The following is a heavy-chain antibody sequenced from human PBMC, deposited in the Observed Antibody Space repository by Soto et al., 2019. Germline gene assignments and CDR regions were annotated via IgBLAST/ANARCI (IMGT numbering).Heavy chain of an antibody. J-gene: IGHJ4*02. V-gene: IGHV4-4*02. D-gene: IGHD2-8*01. CDR3: ATKNVSTPGNY. CDR1: LVSISSGNW. CDR2: ISHSGTT. Sequence: QVQLQESGPGLVEPSGTLSLTCAVSLVSISSGNWWSWVRQPPGRGLEYIGEISHSGTTNYNPSLESRLTISLDASKNQFSLKLTSVTAAGTAVYYCATKNVSTPGNYWGQGTLVIVSS.